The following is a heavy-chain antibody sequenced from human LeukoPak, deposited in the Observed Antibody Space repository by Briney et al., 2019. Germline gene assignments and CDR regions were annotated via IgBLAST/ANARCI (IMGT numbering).Heavy chain of an antibody. CDR2: ISSSSGSSYI. D-gene: IGHD3-22*01. V-gene: IGHV3-21*01. CDR1: GFTFSRYW. J-gene: IGHJ4*02. Sequence: GGSLRLSCAASGFTFSRYWMHWVRQAPGKGLEWVSSISSSSGSSYIDYADSVQGRFTISRDNAKNSLYLQMNSLRAEDTAVYYCARDQLGYDSSGNYDYWGQGTLVTVSS. CDR3: ARDQLGYDSSGNYDY.